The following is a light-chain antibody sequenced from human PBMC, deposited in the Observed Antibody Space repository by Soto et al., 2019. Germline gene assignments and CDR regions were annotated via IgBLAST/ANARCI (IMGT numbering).Light chain of an antibody. CDR1: SSDVGGYNY. J-gene: IGLJ3*02. CDR3: CSYAGSYTWV. Sequence: QSARTQPRSVSGSPGQSVTDSCTGTSSDVGGYNYVSWYQQHPGKAPKVMIYDVSKRPSGVPDRFSGSKSGNTASLTISGIQAEDEADYYCCSYAGSYTWVFGGGTQLTVL. V-gene: IGLV2-11*01. CDR2: DVS.